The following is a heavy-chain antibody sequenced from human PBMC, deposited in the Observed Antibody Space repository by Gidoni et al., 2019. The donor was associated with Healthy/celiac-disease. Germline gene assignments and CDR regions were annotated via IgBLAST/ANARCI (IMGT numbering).Heavy chain of an antibody. Sequence: EVQLVESGGGLVQPGGSLRLSCSASGFTFSSYAMHWVRQAPGKGLEYVSAISSNGGSTYYADSVKGRFTISRDNSKNTLYLQMSGLRAEDTAVYYCVINDYGDSRPISHFDYWGQGTLVTVSS. V-gene: IGHV3-64D*09. CDR2: ISSNGGST. CDR3: VINDYGDSRPISHFDY. D-gene: IGHD4-17*01. CDR1: GFTFSSYA. J-gene: IGHJ4*02.